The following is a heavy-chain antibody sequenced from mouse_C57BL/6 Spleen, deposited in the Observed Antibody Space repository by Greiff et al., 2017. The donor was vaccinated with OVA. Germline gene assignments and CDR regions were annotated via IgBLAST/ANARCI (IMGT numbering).Heavy chain of an antibody. J-gene: IGHJ1*01. CDR3: ARKSYYSNNPWYSDV. D-gene: IGHD2-5*01. CDR1: GFTFSSYG. Sequence: EVKVVESGGDLVKPGGSLKLSCAASGFTFSSYGLSWVRQTPDKRLECVATISSGGSYTSYPASVKGRFTISRDYDKTNLYLKMSSLKSEDTAMYYCARKSYYSNNPWYSDVWGAGTTVTASS. CDR2: ISSGGSYT. V-gene: IGHV5-6*01.